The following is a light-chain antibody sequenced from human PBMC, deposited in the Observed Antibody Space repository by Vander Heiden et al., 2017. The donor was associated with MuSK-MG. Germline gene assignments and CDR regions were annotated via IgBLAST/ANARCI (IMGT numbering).Light chain of an antibody. CDR1: RSDVGGYHY. CDR2: DVS. CDR3: SSYTSSSTLGV. Sequence: QSALTQPASVSGSPGQSLTISCSGTRSDVGGYHYVSWYQQHPGKAPKPMIYDVSKRPSGVSNRFSGSKSGNTASLTISGLQAEDEADYYGSSYTSSSTLGVFGGGTKLTVL. J-gene: IGLJ2*01. V-gene: IGLV2-14*03.